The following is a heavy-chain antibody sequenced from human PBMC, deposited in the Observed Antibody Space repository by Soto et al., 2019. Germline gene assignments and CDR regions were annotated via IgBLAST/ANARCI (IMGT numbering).Heavy chain of an antibody. CDR1: GFTFNNYA. D-gene: IGHD2-2*01. V-gene: IGHV3-23*01. CDR2: INNGGDNI. Sequence: GGSLRLSCAASGFTFNNYAMSWVRQAPGKGLEWVSSINNGGDNIYYADSVKGRFTISRDNSKSTLYLQMNSLRAEDTAVYYCAKTFLARYCSSSICYDPADYFDYWGQGTLVTVSS. J-gene: IGHJ4*02. CDR3: AKTFLARYCSSSICYDPADYFDY.